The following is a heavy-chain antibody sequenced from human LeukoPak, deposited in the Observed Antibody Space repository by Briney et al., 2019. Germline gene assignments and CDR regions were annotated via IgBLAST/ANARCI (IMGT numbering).Heavy chain of an antibody. V-gene: IGHV1-69*06. Sequence: SVKVSCKASGGTFSSYAISWVRQAPGQGLEWMGGIIPISGTTNYAQKFQDRVTIAADKSTSTAYMELSSLRSEDTAVYYCARVVGLTGYSSSWYSGYYYYMDVWGKGTTVTVSS. CDR3: ARVVGLTGYSSSWYSGYYYYMDV. CDR1: GGTFSSYA. CDR2: IIPISGTT. J-gene: IGHJ6*03. D-gene: IGHD6-13*01.